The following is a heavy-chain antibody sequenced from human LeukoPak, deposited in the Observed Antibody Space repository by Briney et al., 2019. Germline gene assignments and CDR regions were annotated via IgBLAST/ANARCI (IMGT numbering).Heavy chain of an antibody. CDR3: ARGVGLDNAFDI. CDR2: IIPIFGTA. D-gene: IGHD1-26*01. J-gene: IGHJ3*02. CDR1: GGTFSSYA. V-gene: IGHV1-69*13. Sequence: ASVKVSCKASGGTFSSYAISRVRQAPGQGLEWMGGIIPIFGTANYAQKFQGRVTITADESTSTAYMELSSLRSEDTAVYYCARGVGLDNAFDIWGQGTMVTVSS.